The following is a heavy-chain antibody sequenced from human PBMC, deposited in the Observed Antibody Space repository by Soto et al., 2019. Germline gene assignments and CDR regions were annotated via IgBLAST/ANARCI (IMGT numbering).Heavy chain of an antibody. CDR2: ISSSSSYI. J-gene: IGHJ4*02. D-gene: IGHD3-22*01. V-gene: IGHV3-21*01. Sequence: RLSCAASGFTFSSYSMNWVRQAPGKGLEWVSSISSSSSYIYYTDSVKGRFTISRDNAKNSLYLQMNSLRAEDTAVYYCARDFYDSSGYHYVAYWGQGTMVTVSS. CDR3: ARDFYDSSGYHYVAY. CDR1: GFTFSSYS.